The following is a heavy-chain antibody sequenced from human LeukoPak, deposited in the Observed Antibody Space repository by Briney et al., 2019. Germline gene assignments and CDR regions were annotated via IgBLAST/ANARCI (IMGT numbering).Heavy chain of an antibody. V-gene: IGHV3-23*01. CDR3: ARDPYNTILYRLAH. Sequence: TGGSLRLSCAGPGFAFVTYAMSWVRQAPGMGLEWVSSISADSQVTYYADSVEGRFTVSRDNSKSTLYLQLNSLRAEDTATYYCARDPYNTILYRLAHWGQGTLVTVSS. CDR2: ISADSQVT. CDR1: GFAFVTYA. D-gene: IGHD3-10*01. J-gene: IGHJ4*02.